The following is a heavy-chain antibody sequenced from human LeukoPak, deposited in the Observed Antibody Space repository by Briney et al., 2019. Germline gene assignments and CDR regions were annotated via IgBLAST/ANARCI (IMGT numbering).Heavy chain of an antibody. CDR3: ARAYSSGWYGSHNWFDP. Sequence: PSGTLSLTCAVSGGSISSSNWWSWVRQPPGKGLEWIGEIYHSGSTNYNPSLKSRVTMSVDKSKNQFSLKLSSVTAADTAVYYCARAYSSGWYGSHNWFDPWGQGTLVTVSS. V-gene: IGHV4-4*02. J-gene: IGHJ5*02. CDR1: GGSISSSNW. D-gene: IGHD6-19*01. CDR2: IYHSGST.